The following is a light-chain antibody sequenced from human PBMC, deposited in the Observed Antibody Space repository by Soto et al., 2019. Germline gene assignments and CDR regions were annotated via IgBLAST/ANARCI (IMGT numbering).Light chain of an antibody. J-gene: IGKJ2*01. Sequence: EIVMTQSPATLSVSPGERATLSCRASQSVSSNLAWYQQKPGQPPRLLIYGASTRATGIPARFSGSGSGTEFTLTINSLQSEDFAVYYCQQYNAWPPYTFGQGTKLESK. V-gene: IGKV3-15*01. CDR2: GAS. CDR3: QQYNAWPPYT. CDR1: QSVSSN.